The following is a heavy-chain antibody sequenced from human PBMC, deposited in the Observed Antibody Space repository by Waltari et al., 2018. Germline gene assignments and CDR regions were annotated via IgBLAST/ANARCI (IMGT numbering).Heavy chain of an antibody. V-gene: IGHV4-34*11. J-gene: IGHJ4*02. Sequence: QVQLQPWGAGLLKPSETLSLTCAVYGGSFSGYYWSWIRQPPGTGLEWIGYIYYSGSTNYNPALKSRVTRSVDTSKNQCSLKLSSVTAADTAVYYCARGVGYDFWSGYWSQDYFDYWGQGTLVTVSS. CDR1: GGSFSGYY. CDR2: IYYSGST. D-gene: IGHD3-3*01. CDR3: ARGVGYDFWSGYWSQDYFDY.